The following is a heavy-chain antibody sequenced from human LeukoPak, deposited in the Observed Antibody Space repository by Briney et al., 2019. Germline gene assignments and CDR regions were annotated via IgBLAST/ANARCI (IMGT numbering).Heavy chain of an antibody. J-gene: IGHJ4*02. CDR2: INPNSGGT. V-gene: IGHV1-2*06. Sequence: ASVKVSCKASGYTFTGYYMHWVRQAPGQGLEWMGRINPNSGGTNYAQKFQGRVTMTRDTSISTAYMELSRLRSDDTAVYYCAVVGYSGGWYFDYWGQGTLVTVSS. D-gene: IGHD6-19*01. CDR3: AVVGYSGGWYFDY. CDR1: GYTFTGYY.